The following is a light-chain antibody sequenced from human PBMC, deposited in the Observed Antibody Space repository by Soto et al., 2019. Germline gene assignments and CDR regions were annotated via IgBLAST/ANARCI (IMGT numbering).Light chain of an antibody. CDR2: AAS. V-gene: IGKV1-39*01. CDR3: QQSYSTPAWT. J-gene: IGKJ1*01. Sequence: DIQMTHSPSYVSASVVDRVTITCLSSQGISNYLAWYQQKPGKAPKLLIYAASSLQSGVPSRFSGSGSGTDFTLTISSLQPEDFATYYCQQSYSTPAWTFGQGTKVDI. CDR1: QGISNY.